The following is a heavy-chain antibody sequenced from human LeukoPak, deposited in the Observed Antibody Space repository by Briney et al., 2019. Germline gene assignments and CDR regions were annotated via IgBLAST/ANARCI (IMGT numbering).Heavy chain of an antibody. CDR3: ARDRYGSGSYYKSWFDP. CDR2: IYNTWST. V-gene: IGHV4-39*07. Sequence: SETLSLTCSVSGGSIGSGRYYWAWIRQPPGKGLEWIGSIYNTWSTSYNPSLKSRVTMSVDTSKNQFSLKLSSVTAADTAVYYCARDRYGSGSYYKSWFDPWGQGTLVTVSS. J-gene: IGHJ5*02. CDR1: GGSIGSGRYY. D-gene: IGHD3-10*01.